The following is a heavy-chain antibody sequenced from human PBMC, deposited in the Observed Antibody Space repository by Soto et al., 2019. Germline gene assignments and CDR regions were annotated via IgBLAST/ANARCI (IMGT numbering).Heavy chain of an antibody. Sequence: EVQLVESGGDVVQPGGSLRLSCEASGFSFSSYWMTWVRQAPGKRLEYVAIIRQDGSEKKYVDSVMGRFTISRDNSRNTVDLQMDSLSLEDTALYYGARWGPTGGLDVWGQGPLVSVSS. J-gene: IGHJ4*02. D-gene: IGHD3-16*01. CDR1: GFSFSSYW. CDR3: ARWGPTGGLDV. V-gene: IGHV3-7*01. CDR2: IRQDGSEK.